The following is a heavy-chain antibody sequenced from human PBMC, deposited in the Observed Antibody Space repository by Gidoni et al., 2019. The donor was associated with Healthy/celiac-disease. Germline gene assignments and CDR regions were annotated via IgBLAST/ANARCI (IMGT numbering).Heavy chain of an antibody. D-gene: IGHD6-6*01. CDR3: ARSIAARYYGMDV. V-gene: IGHV3-30-3*01. Sequence: QVQLVESGGGLVQPGRSLRLARPAHGFTSGRYDMHWVRQAPGKGLEWVAVISYDGSNKYYADSVKGRFTISRDNSKNTLYLQMNSLRAEDTAVYYCARSIAARYYGMDVWGQGTTVTVSS. CDR2: ISYDGSNK. J-gene: IGHJ6*02. CDR1: GFTSGRYD.